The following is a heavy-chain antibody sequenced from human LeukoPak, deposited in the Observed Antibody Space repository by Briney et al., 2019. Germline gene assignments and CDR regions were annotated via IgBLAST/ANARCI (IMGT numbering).Heavy chain of an antibody. CDR1: GYTFKNYD. V-gene: IGHV1-18*01. CDR3: ARVRYSYGLDY. CDR2: ISAYNGNT. J-gene: IGHJ4*02. Sequence: ASVKVSCKASGYTFKNYDINWVRQATGQGLEWMGWISAYNGNTNYAQKLQGRVTMTTDTSTSTAYMELRSLRSDDTAVYYCARVRYSYGLDYWGQGTLVTVSS. D-gene: IGHD5-18*01.